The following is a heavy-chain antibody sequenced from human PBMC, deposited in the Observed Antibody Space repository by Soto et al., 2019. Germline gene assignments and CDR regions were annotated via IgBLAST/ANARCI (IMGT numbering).Heavy chain of an antibody. Sequence: SVKVSCKTSGGTFSTFGISWVRQAPGQGLEWMGGIIPFFGTAEYSQKFEDRITITADESTNTVYMDLRSLTSEDTAIYYCARTAPMDAGGKYYYDFWGQGALVTVSS. D-gene: IGHD3-16*01. CDR3: ARTAPMDAGGKYYYDF. CDR2: IIPFFGTA. CDR1: GGTFSTFG. V-gene: IGHV1-69*13. J-gene: IGHJ4*02.